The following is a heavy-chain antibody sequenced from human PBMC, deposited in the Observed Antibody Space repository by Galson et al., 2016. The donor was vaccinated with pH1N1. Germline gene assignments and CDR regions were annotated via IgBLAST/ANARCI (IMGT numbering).Heavy chain of an antibody. CDR3: SKGGSRSLPHDAFDI. CDR1: GFTFSSYA. CDR2: ISGNGGNP. Sequence: SLRLSCAASGFTFSSYAINWVRQAPGKGLEWVSVISGNGGNPYYADAVKGRFTISRDNSKNTLYLQMNSLRAEGTAIYYCSKGGSRSLPHDAFDIWGQGTLVTVSS. V-gene: IGHV3-23*01. J-gene: IGHJ3*02.